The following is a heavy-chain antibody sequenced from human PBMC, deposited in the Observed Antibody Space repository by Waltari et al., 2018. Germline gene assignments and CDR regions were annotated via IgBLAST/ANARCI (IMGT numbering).Heavy chain of an antibody. CDR3: ARHGQTLFDY. J-gene: IGHJ4*02. D-gene: IGHD3-16*01. CDR2: INYIGST. Sequence: QLQLQESGPGLVKPSETLSLTCPFPGGSISSSSYYWGWIRQPPGKGLEWIGSINYIGSTDNNPSLKSRVTISVDTSKNQFSLKLSAVTAADTAVYYCARHGQTLFDYWGQGTLVTVSS. V-gene: IGHV4-39*01. CDR1: GGSISSSSYY.